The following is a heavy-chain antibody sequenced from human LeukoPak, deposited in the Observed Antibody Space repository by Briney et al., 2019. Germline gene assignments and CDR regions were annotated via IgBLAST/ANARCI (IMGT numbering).Heavy chain of an antibody. CDR1: GYTFTDYG. Sequence: DSVKVSCKASGYTFTDYGLHWVRQAPGQGLEWMGWISGYNGNTKYAQKFQDRVTLITDTSTSTASMELRSLRSGDTGVYYCAKESYDDSSGYDDWGQGTLVTVSS. CDR3: AKESYDDSSGYDD. J-gene: IGHJ4*02. V-gene: IGHV1-18*01. D-gene: IGHD3-22*01. CDR2: ISGYNGNT.